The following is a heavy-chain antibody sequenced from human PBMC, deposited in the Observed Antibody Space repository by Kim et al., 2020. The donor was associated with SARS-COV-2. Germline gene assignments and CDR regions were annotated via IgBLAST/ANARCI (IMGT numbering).Heavy chain of an antibody. CDR2: ILPFLNTP. Sequence: SVKVSCKASGDKFSGYTFNWVRQAPGQGLEWMGGILPFLNTPTYAQKFQGRVTISANTSTNTVYMELTGLTNADTAVFYCARDRGVGIDSWGQGTLLYVSS. CDR1: GDKFSGYT. V-gene: IGHV1-69*08. J-gene: IGHJ4*02. CDR3: ARDRGVGIDS. D-gene: IGHD1-26*01.